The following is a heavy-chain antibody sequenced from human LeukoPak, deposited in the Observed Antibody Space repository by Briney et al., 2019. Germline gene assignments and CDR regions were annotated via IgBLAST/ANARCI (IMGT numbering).Heavy chain of an antibody. V-gene: IGHV3-48*03. CDR3: ARDRVPAHYFDS. J-gene: IGHJ4*02. CDR1: GFTFSSYD. Sequence: GGSLRLSCAPSGFTFSSYDMSWVRQAPGKGLEWVSYISSGAGTIYYADSVKGRFTISRDNAKNSLYLQMNSLRAEDTAVYYCARDRVPAHYFDSWGQGTLVTVSS. CDR2: ISSGAGTI.